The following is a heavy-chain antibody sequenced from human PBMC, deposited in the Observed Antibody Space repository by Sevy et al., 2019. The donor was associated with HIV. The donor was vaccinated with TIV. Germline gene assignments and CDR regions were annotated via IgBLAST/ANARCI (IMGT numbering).Heavy chain of an antibody. Sequence: GGSLRLSCAASGFTFSDSWMTWVRQAPGKGLEWVANIKEDGNERYCVDSVKRRFTLSRDNAKMSVYLELTSLRVEDSAIYYCAIGRRNWGLGGLDVWGQGTTVTVSS. CDR1: GFTFSDSW. CDR2: IKEDGNER. CDR3: AIGRRNWGLGGLDV. J-gene: IGHJ6*02. D-gene: IGHD3-16*01. V-gene: IGHV3-7*01.